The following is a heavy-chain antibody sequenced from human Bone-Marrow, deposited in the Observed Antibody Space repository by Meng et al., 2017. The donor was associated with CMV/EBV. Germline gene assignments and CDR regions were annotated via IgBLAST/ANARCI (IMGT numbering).Heavy chain of an antibody. CDR3: ARDHKIPFQYCSSTSCYNAYYYYGMDV. CDR2: ISSSGSTI. Sequence: GESLKISCAASGFTFSSYEMNWVRQAPGKGLEWVSYISSSGSTIYYADSVKGRFTISRDNAKNSLYLQMNSLRAEDTAVYYCARDHKIPFQYCSSTSCYNAYYYYGMDVWGQGPTVTVYS. V-gene: IGHV3-48*03. D-gene: IGHD2-2*02. J-gene: IGHJ6*02. CDR1: GFTFSSYE.